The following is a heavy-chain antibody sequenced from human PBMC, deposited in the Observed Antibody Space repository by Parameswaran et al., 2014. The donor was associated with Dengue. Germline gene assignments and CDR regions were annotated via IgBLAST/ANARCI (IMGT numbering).Heavy chain of an antibody. V-gene: IGHV4-39*01. Sequence: WIRQPPGKGLEWIGSIYYSGSTYYNPSLKSRVTISVDTSKNQFSLKLSSVTAADTAVYYCARLKQYEEKTDAFDYWGQGTLVTVSS. J-gene: IGHJ4*02. CDR3: ARLKQYEEKTDAFDY. D-gene: IGHD6-19*01. CDR2: IYYSGST.